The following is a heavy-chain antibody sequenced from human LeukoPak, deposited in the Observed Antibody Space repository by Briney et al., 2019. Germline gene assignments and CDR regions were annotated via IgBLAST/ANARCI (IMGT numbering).Heavy chain of an antibody. Sequence: ASVKVSCKASGYTFTGYYMHWVRQAPGQGLEWMGWINPNSGGTNYAQKFQGRVTMTRDTSISTAYMELSRLRSDDTAVYYCARDLTMVRGAPADYWGQGTLVTVSS. CDR1: GYTFTGYY. CDR3: ARDLTMVRGAPADY. CDR2: INPNSGGT. V-gene: IGHV1-2*02. D-gene: IGHD3-10*01. J-gene: IGHJ4*02.